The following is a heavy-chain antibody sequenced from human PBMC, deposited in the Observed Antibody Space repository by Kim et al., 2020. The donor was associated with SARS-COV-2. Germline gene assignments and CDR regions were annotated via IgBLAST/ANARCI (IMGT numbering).Heavy chain of an antibody. CDR1: GGSISSYY. Sequence: SETLSLTCTVSGGSISSYYWSWIRQPPGKGLEWIGYIYYSGSTNYNPSLKSRVTISVDTSKNQFSLKLSSVTAADTAVYYCARGRITMVRGVNWFDPWGQGTLVTVSS. CDR2: IYYSGST. J-gene: IGHJ5*02. V-gene: IGHV4-59*01. CDR3: ARGRITMVRGVNWFDP. D-gene: IGHD3-10*01.